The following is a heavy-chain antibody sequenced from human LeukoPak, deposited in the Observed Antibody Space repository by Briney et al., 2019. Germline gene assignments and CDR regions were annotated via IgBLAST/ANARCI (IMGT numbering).Heavy chain of an antibody. D-gene: IGHD3-22*01. V-gene: IGHV4-59*01. J-gene: IGHJ4*02. Sequence: KPSETLSLTCTVSGASISSYYWSWIRQPPGKGLEWIGDIYYSGSFKYNPSLKSRVTMSVDTSKNQFSLKLSSVTAADTAIYYCARENPSGYYNRPIDYWGQGTLVTASS. CDR3: ARENPSGYYNRPIDY. CDR1: GASISSYY. CDR2: IYYSGSF.